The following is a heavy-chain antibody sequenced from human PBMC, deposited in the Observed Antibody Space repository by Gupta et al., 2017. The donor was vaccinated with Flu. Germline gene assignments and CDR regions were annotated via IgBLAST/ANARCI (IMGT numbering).Heavy chain of an antibody. CDR3: ARRGDIAAAGTGYYFDY. J-gene: IGHJ4*02. CDR2: IYYSGST. CDR1: GGSISSSSYY. D-gene: IGHD6-13*01. V-gene: IGHV4-39*01. Sequence: QLQLQESGPGLVKPSETLSLTCTVSGGSISSSSYYWGWIRQPPGKGLEWIGSIYYSGSTYYNPSLKSRVTISVDTSKNQFSLKLSSVTAADTAVYYCARRGDIAAAGTGYYFDYWGQGTLVTVSS.